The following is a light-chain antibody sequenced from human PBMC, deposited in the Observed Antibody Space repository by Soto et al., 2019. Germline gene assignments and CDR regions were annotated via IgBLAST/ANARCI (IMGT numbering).Light chain of an antibody. CDR2: AAS. CDR1: QGIRND. J-gene: IGKJ1*01. CDR3: LQNYAFPRT. Sequence: DIQMAQSPSSLSASVGDRVTITCWASQGIRNDIGWYQQKPGEAQRRLIYAASSLQSGVPSSFSGSGSVTEFTLTISSLQPEDFATYYCLQNYAFPRTCGPGTKVEIK. V-gene: IGKV1-17*01.